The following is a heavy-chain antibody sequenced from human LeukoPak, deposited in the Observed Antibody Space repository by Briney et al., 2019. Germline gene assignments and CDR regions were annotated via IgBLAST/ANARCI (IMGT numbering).Heavy chain of an antibody. CDR1: GGSISSYY. D-gene: IGHD2/OR15-2a*01. V-gene: IGHV4-59*01. Sequence: SETLSLTCTVSGGSISSYYWSWIRQPPGKGLEWIGYIYYSGSTNYNPSLKSRVTISVDTYKNQFSLKLSSVTAADTAVYYCARAQGQATVSFLYYYYGMDVWGQGTTVTVSS. J-gene: IGHJ6*02. CDR3: ARAQGQATVSFLYYYYGMDV. CDR2: IYYSGST.